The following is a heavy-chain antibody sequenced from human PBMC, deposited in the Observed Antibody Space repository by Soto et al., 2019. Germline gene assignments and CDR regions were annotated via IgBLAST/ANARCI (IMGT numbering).Heavy chain of an antibody. CDR1: GFTFSSYA. V-gene: IGHV3-23*01. CDR3: AKDSNGSGSSLYYGMDV. J-gene: IGHJ6*02. D-gene: IGHD3-10*01. Sequence: GGSLRLSCAVSGFTFSSYAVTWVRQAPGKGLEWVSGISGSGDTTYYADSVKGRFTISRDNSKNTLFLQMNSLRAEDTAVYYCAKDSNGSGSSLYYGMDVWGQGTTVTVSS. CDR2: ISGSGDTT.